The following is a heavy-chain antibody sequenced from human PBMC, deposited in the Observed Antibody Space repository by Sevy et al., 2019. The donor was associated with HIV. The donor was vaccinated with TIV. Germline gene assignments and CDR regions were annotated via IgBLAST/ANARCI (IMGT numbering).Heavy chain of an antibody. CDR2: LSSDNAGST. Sequence: GGSLRLSCSASGFTFSNYAMHWVRQAPGKGLEYVSGLSSDNAGSTYYADSVNGRFTISSDNSQNTLYLQMSSLRTEETAVYYCVKDRIETILWSKGDWFDPWGQGPLVTVSS. CDR3: VKDRIETILWSKGDWFDP. V-gene: IGHV3-64D*06. J-gene: IGHJ5*02. D-gene: IGHD3-9*01. CDR1: GFTFSNYA.